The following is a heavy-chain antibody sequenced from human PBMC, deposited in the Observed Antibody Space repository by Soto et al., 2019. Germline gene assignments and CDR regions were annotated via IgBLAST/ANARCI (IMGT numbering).Heavy chain of an antibody. CDR1: GFTFSSYG. Sequence: GGSLRLSCAASGFTFSSYGMHWFRQAPGKGLEWVAVISYDGSNKYYADSVKGRFTISRDNSKNTLYLQMNSLRAEDTAVYYCAKDRDIVATTNYYYGMDVWGQGTTVTVSS. CDR2: ISYDGSNK. CDR3: AKDRDIVATTNYYYGMDV. V-gene: IGHV3-30*18. D-gene: IGHD5-12*01. J-gene: IGHJ6*02.